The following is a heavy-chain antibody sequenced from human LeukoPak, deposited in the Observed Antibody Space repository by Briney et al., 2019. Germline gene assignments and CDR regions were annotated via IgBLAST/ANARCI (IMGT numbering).Heavy chain of an antibody. D-gene: IGHD3-22*01. J-gene: IGHJ5*02. Sequence: ASVKVSCKASGYTFTGYYMHWVRQAPGQGLEWMGWINPNSGGTNYAQKFQGRVTMTRDTSISTAYMELSRLRSDDTAVYHCARDPYHYYDSSGYYSPWGQGTLVTVSS. CDR2: INPNSGGT. CDR3: ARDPYHYYDSSGYYSP. V-gene: IGHV1-2*02. CDR1: GYTFTGYY.